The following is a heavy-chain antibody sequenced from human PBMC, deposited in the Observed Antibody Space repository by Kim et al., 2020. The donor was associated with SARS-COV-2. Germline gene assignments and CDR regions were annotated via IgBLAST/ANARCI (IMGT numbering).Heavy chain of an antibody. CDR3: ARVQAIYYDSSGYALEYFQH. CDR2: INPNSGGT. Sequence: ASVKVSCKDSGYTFTGYYMHWVRQAPGQGLEWMGRINPNSGGTNYAQKFQGRVTLTRDTSISTAYMELSRLRSDDTAVYYCARVQAIYYDSSGYALEYFQHWGQGTLVTVSS. V-gene: IGHV1-2*06. D-gene: IGHD3-22*01. CDR1: GYTFTGYY. J-gene: IGHJ1*01.